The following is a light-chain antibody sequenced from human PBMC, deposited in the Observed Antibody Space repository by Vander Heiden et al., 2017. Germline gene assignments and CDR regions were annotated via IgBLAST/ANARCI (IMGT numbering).Light chain of an antibody. Sequence: QSVLSQPPSVSGDPGQSVSISCTGSRSDIGAGYDVHWYQHRPGTAPKVLIYGDTNRPSGVPDRFSGSKSGTSASLAITGLQAEDEADYYCQSFDSFLTSPLFGGGTKLTVL. CDR2: GDT. CDR1: RSDIGAGYD. V-gene: IGLV1-40*01. CDR3: QSFDSFLTSPL. J-gene: IGLJ2*01.